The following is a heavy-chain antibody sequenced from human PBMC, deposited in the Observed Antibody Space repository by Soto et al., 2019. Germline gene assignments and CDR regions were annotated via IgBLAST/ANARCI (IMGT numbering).Heavy chain of an antibody. D-gene: IGHD3-10*01. J-gene: IGHJ3*02. V-gene: IGHV1-45*02. CDR2: ITPFNGNT. Sequence: QMQLVQSGAEVKKTGSSVKVSCKASGYTFTYRYLHWVRQAPGQALEWMGWITPFNGNTNYAQKFQDRVTITRDRSMSTASMELSSLRSEDTAMYYCASSGKGDGFNFGDSHTAFDIWGQGTMVTVSS. CDR3: ASSGKGDGFNFGDSHTAFDI. CDR1: GYTFTYRY.